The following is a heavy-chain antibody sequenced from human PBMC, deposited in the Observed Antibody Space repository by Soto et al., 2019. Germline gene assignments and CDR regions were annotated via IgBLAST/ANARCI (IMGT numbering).Heavy chain of an antibody. Sequence: GGSLRLSCAASGFTFSNNAMSWVRQAPGKGLELVSIVTNTGGDKLYADSVRGRFIISRDNSKNTLYLQMNSLRAEDTAIYYCARASGESFPGSRVFVSWGQGSRVTVPQ. CDR1: GFTFSNNA. V-gene: IGHV3-23*01. CDR2: VTNTGGDK. D-gene: IGHD3-10*01. CDR3: ARASGESFPGSRVFVS. J-gene: IGHJ4*02.